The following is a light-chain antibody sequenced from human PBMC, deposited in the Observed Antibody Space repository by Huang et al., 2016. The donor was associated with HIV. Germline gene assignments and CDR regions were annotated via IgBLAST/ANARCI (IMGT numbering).Light chain of an antibody. J-gene: IGKJ2*01. V-gene: IGKV3-20*01. CDR2: GAS. Sequence: EIVLTQSPGTLSLSPGERATLSCRASQSVTINYLAWYQQKPGQAPRLLIYGASTRATGIPDRFSGSGSGTDFTLTISRLESEDFEVYYCQQYGSSPYTFGQGTKLEIK. CDR3: QQYGSSPYT. CDR1: QSVTINY.